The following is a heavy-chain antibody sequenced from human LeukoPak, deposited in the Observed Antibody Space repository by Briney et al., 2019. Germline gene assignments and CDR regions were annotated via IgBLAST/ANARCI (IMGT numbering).Heavy chain of an antibody. CDR2: ISASGGTT. J-gene: IGHJ4*02. CDR3: AQITVASATGY. Sequence: GGSLRLSCAASGYTFSNYAMNWVRQAPGKGLEWVSAISASGGTTFYADSVKGRFTMSRDNSKNTLYLQMNSLRAEDTGIYYCAQITVASATGYWGQGTLVTVSS. D-gene: IGHD5-12*01. V-gene: IGHV3-23*01. CDR1: GYTFSNYA.